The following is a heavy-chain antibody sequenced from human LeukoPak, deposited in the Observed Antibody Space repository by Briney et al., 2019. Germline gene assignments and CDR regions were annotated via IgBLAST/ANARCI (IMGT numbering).Heavy chain of an antibody. CDR3: ARQPGGTAAFDI. J-gene: IGHJ3*02. Sequence: SETLSLTCTVSGASIDSYYWSWIRQPPGKGLEWIGYAHYNGEIKYNPSLKSRLTISVDTSKNEVSLVLTSVTAADTALYYCARQPGGTAAFDIWAQGTMATVSA. CDR1: GASIDSYY. CDR2: AHYNGEI. D-gene: IGHD6-13*01. V-gene: IGHV4-59*08.